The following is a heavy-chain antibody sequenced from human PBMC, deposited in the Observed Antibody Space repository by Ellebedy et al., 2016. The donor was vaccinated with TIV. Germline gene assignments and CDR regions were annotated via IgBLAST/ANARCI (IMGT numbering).Heavy chain of an antibody. V-gene: IGHV1-46*01. CDR3: ARGTYSGSPDAAFDI. CDR1: GFTFTSYY. D-gene: IGHD1-26*01. J-gene: IGHJ3*02. CDR2: SNPSGRST. Sequence: AASVKVSCKASGFTFTSYYMHWVRQAPGQGLEWIGISNPSGRSTNYAQKFQGRVTMTRDTSTATVYMEMSSLRSEDTAVYYCARGTYSGSPDAAFDIWGQGTMVTVSS.